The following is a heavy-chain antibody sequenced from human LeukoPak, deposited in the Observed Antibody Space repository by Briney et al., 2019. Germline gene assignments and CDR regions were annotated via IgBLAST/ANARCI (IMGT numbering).Heavy chain of an antibody. D-gene: IGHD3-10*01. CDR1: GGSISSSSYY. V-gene: IGHV4-39*01. J-gene: IGHJ6*03. Sequence: SETLSLTCTVSGGSISSSSYYWGWIRQPPGKGLEWIGNIYYSGTTYYNPSLKSRVTISVDTSKNQFSLKLSAVTAADTAVYYCASVRRGFGESSKYYSYYYMAVWGNGTTVTISS. CDR3: ASVRRGFGESSKYYSYYYMAV. CDR2: IYYSGTT.